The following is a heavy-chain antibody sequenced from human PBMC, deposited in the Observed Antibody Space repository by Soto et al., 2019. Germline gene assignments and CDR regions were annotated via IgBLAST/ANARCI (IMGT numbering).Heavy chain of an antibody. CDR3: ATDQDNSDYYWMFDL. V-gene: IGHV3-23*01. CDR1: GFNFRRFA. J-gene: IGHJ2*01. CDR2: MSERTGPP. Sequence: ELQLLESGGGVVQPGGSLRLSCAASGFNFRRFAMSWVRQAPGTGLEWVSGMSERTGPPLYLDSVKGRFTISRDNSKRALYLEMDSMRPEDTAGYYCATDQDNSDYYWMFDLWGRGTPVTVAS. D-gene: IGHD5-12*01.